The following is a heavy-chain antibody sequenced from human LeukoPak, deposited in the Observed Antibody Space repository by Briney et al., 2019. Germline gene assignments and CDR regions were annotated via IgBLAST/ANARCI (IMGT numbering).Heavy chain of an antibody. CDR3: ARRGLLWFGK. Sequence: SQTLSLTCTVSGGSISSGGYYWSWIRQHPGKGLEWIGYIYYSGSTNYNPSLKSRVTISVDTSKNQFSLKLSSVTAADTAVYYCARRGLLWFGKWGQGTLVTVSS. J-gene: IGHJ4*02. CDR2: IYYSGST. V-gene: IGHV4-31*03. CDR1: GGSISSGGYY. D-gene: IGHD3-10*01.